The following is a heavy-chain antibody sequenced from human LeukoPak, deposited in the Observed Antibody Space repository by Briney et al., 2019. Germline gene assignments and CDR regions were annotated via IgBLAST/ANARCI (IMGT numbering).Heavy chain of an antibody. J-gene: IGHJ6*03. CDR1: GYTFTGYY. CDR3: ARDGASEDGGYYYYYMDV. Sequence: ASVKVSCKASGYTFTGYYMHWVRQAPGQGLEWMGWISAYNGNTNYAQKLQGRVTMTTDTSTSTAYMELRSLRSDDTAVYYCARDGASEDGGYYYYYMDVWGKGTTVTVSS. D-gene: IGHD4-23*01. CDR2: ISAYNGNT. V-gene: IGHV1-18*04.